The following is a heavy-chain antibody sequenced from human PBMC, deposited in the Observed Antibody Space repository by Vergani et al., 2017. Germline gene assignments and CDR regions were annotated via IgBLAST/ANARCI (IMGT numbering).Heavy chain of an antibody. J-gene: IGHJ6*03. D-gene: IGHD2-8*01. V-gene: IGHV3-30*03. CDR2: ISYDGSNK. CDR1: GFTFSSYG. CDR3: ARERSMGYYYYMDV. Sequence: QVQLVESGGGVVQPGRSLRLSCAASGFTFSSYGMHWVRQAPGKGLEWVAVISYDGSNKYYADSVKGRFTISRDNSKNTLYLQMNSLRAEDTAVYYCARERSMGYYYYMDVWGKGP.